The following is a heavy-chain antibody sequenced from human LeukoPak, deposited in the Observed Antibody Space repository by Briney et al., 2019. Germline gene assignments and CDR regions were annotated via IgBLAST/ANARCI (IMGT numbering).Heavy chain of an antibody. CDR2: IYSGGST. CDR3: ASGRNWGALFDH. J-gene: IGHJ4*02. V-gene: IGHV3-53*01. D-gene: IGHD7-27*01. Sequence: GGSLRLSCAASGLTVSSNYMSWVRQAPGKGLEWVSIIYSGGSTYYADSVKGRFTLSRDNSKNTLYLQMNSLRAEDTAVYYCASGRNWGALFDHWGQGTLVTVSS. CDR1: GLTVSSNY.